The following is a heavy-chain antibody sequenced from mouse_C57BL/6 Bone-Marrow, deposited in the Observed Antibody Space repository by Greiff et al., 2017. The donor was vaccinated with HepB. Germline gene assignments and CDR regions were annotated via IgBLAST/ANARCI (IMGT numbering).Heavy chain of an antibody. CDR3: AREGGWLLRFAY. CDR1: GYTFTSYW. J-gene: IGHJ3*01. Sequence: QVQLQQPGAELVRPGSSVKLSCKASGYTFTSYWMHWVKQRPIQGLEWIGNIDPSDSETHYNQKFKDKATLTVDKSSSTAYMQLSSLTSEDSAVYYCAREGGWLLRFAYWGQGTLVTVSA. V-gene: IGHV1-52*01. D-gene: IGHD2-3*01. CDR2: IDPSDSET.